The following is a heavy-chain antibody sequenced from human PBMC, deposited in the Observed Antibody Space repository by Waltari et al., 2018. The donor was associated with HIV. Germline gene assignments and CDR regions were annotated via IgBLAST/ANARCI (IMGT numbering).Heavy chain of an antibody. D-gene: IGHD3-16*02. CDR2: IIPIFGTA. J-gene: IGHJ4*02. Sequence: QVQLVQSGAEVKKPGSSVKVSCTASGGTFSSYAISWVRQAPGQGLEWMGGIIPIFGTANHAQKFQGRVTITADESTSTAYRELSSLRSEDTAVYYCARGSWDYVWGSYQTIRYFDYWGQGTLVTVSS. CDR3: ARGSWDYVWGSYQTIRYFDY. CDR1: GGTFSSYA. V-gene: IGHV1-69*01.